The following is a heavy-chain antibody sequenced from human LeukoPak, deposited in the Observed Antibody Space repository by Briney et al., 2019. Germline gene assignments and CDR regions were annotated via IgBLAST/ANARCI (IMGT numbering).Heavy chain of an antibody. CDR2: IPGDGGNK. D-gene: IGHD4-11*01. J-gene: IGHJ2*01. CDR1: GFTFTNYA. CDR3: AKSATVSPDYWYFDL. Sequence: GGSLRLSCVASGFTFTNYAMHWVRQAPGKGLEWVAIIPGDGGNKYYADSVKGRFTISRDNSKSTVYLQVNSLRAEDTAVYYCAKSATVSPDYWYFDLWGRGILVTVSS. V-gene: IGHV3-30-3*02.